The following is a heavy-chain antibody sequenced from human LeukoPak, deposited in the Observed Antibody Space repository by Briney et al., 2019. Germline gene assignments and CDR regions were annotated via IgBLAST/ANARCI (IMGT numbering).Heavy chain of an antibody. CDR3: ARQASYDILTGYSPDAFDI. J-gene: IGHJ3*02. V-gene: IGHV3-7*01. CDR1: GFTFSSYW. Sequence: SGGSLRLSCAASGFTFSSYWMSWIRQAPGKGLEWVSNIKQDGSEKYYVDSVKGRFTISRDNAKNSLYLQMNSLRAEDTAVYYCARQASYDILTGYSPDAFDIWGQGTMVTVSS. CDR2: IKQDGSEK. D-gene: IGHD3-9*01.